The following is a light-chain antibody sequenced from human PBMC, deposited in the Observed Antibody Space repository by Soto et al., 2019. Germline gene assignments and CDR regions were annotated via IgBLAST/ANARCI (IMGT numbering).Light chain of an antibody. CDR2: GAS. J-gene: IGKJ2*01. V-gene: IGKV3-15*01. Sequence: EIVMTQSPATLSVSPGEIAIVSCRASQSVSDNLAWYQQTPGRAPRLLIYGASIRATGVPARFSGSGSGTEFTLTISSLQSEDFAVYYCQQYDYWPPYTFGQGTKVEIK. CDR1: QSVSDN. CDR3: QQYDYWPPYT.